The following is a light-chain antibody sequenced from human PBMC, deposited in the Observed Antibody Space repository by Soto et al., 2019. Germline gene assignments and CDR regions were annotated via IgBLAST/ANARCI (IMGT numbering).Light chain of an antibody. CDR1: SSDVGGYEY. V-gene: IGLV2-11*01. CDR2: DVS. Sequence: QSALTQPRPVSGSPGQSVTISCTGTSSDVGGYEYVSWYQQHPGKAPKLMIYDVSKRPSGVPDRFSGSRSGNTASLTISGLQTEDEADYYCCSYAGSPFYVFGIGTKVTVL. J-gene: IGLJ1*01. CDR3: CSYAGSPFYV.